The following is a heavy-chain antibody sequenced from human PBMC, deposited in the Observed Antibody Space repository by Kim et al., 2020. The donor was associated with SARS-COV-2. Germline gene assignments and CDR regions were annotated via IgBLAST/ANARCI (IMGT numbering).Heavy chain of an antibody. CDR3: ARSLAYSSSSMGYFDY. Sequence: GESLKISCKGSGYSFTSYWIGWVRQMPGKGLEWVGIIYPGDSDTRYSPSFQGQVTISADKSISTAYLQWSSLKASDTAMYYCARSLAYSSSSMGYFDYWGQGTLVTVSS. CDR1: GYSFTSYW. D-gene: IGHD6-6*01. CDR2: IYPGDSDT. J-gene: IGHJ4*02. V-gene: IGHV5-51*01.